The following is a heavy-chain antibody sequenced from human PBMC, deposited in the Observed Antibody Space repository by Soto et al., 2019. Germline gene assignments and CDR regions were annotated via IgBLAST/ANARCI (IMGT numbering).Heavy chain of an antibody. D-gene: IGHD3-10*01. Sequence: AGGSLRLSCAASGFSFDDYGMTWVRQAPGKGLEWVSGINWNGGGTHYADSVKGRFTVSRDNAKKSLYLQMTSLRAEDTALYYCVSDEGFFYFWGKGSLVPVSS. V-gene: IGHV3-20*04. CDR1: GFSFDDYG. CDR2: INWNGGGT. CDR3: VSDEGFFYF. J-gene: IGHJ4*02.